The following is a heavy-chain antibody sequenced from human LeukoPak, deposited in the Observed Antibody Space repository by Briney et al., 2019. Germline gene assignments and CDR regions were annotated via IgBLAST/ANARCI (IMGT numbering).Heavy chain of an antibody. CDR3: ARDRSPRHYYDTSDYHGAAAH. V-gene: IGHV1-18*01. CDR1: GYTFTNYG. Sequence: GASVKVSCRASGYTFTNYGFNWVRQDPGQGLEWMGWISGYNGYANYAQKLQGRVTMTTDTSTSTAFMELRSLKSDDTAVYYCARDRSPRHYYDTSDYHGAAAHWGQGTLVTVSS. CDR2: ISGYNGYA. J-gene: IGHJ4*02. D-gene: IGHD3-22*01.